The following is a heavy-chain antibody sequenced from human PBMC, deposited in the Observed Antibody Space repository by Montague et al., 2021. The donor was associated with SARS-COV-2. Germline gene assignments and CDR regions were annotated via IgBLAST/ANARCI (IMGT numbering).Heavy chain of an antibody. CDR3: ARSYGTTVVTRAFDY. J-gene: IGHJ4*02. D-gene: IGHD4-23*01. V-gene: IGHV2-70*01. Sequence: PALVKPTQTLTLTCTFSGFSPSTSGMCVSWIRQPPGKALEWLTLIDWDDDKYYSTSLKTRLTISKDTSKNQVVLTMTNMDPVDTATYYCARSYGTTVVTRAFDYWGQGTLVTVSP. CDR1: GFSPSTSGMC. CDR2: IDWDDDK.